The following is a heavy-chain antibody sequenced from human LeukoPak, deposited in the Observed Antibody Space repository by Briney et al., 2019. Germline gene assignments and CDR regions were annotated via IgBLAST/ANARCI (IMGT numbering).Heavy chain of an antibody. D-gene: IGHD3-22*01. Sequence: ASVKVSCKVSGYTLAELSMHLVRQAPGKGLEWMGGFDPEDGETIYAQKFQGRVTMTEDTSTDTAYMELSSLRSEDTAVYYCATGGHNYYDPDYYGMDVWGQGTTVTVSS. CDR2: FDPEDGET. J-gene: IGHJ6*02. CDR1: GYTLAELS. V-gene: IGHV1-24*01. CDR3: ATGGHNYYDPDYYGMDV.